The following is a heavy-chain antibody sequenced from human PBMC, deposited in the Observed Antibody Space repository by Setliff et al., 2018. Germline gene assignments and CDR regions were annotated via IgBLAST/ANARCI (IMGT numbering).Heavy chain of an antibody. CDR3: ARDGFEIVVVPAAIYYYYYRDV. V-gene: IGHV1-3*01. CDR1: GYTFTSYA. Sequence: ASVKVSCKASGYTFTSYAMHWVRQAPGQRLEWMGWINAGNGNTKYSQKFQGRVTITRDTSASTAYMELSSLRSEDTAVYYCARDGFEIVVVPAAIYYYYYRDVWGKGTTVTVS. J-gene: IGHJ6*03. D-gene: IGHD2-2*01. CDR2: INAGNGNT.